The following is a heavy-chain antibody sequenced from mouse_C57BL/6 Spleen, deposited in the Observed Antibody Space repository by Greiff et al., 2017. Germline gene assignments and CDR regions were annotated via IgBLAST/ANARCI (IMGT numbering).Heavy chain of an antibody. CDR3: ARSDYDRGLDY. CDR1: GFTFSDYG. Sequence: EVKLVESGGGLVKPGGSLKLSCAASGFTFSDYGMHWDRQAPGKGLEWVAYISSGSSTIYYADTVKGRFTISRDNAKNTLFLQMTSLRSEDTAMYYCARSDYDRGLDYWGQGTTLTVSS. J-gene: IGHJ2*01. CDR2: ISSGSSTI. V-gene: IGHV5-17*01. D-gene: IGHD2-4*01.